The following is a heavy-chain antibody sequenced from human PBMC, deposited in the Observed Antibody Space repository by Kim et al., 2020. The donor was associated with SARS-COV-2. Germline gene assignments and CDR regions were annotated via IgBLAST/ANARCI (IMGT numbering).Heavy chain of an antibody. CDR3: ARADKWDPSRISSRLLYYYFVMVV. J-gene: IGHJ6*02. V-gene: IGHV1-8*01. Sequence: ASVKVSCKASGYTFTSYDINWVRQATGQGLEWMGWMNPNSGNTGYAQKFQGRVTMTRNTSISTAYMELSSLRSEDTAVYYCARADKWDPSRISSRLLYYYFVMVVGGQGTTVTVSS. CDR2: MNPNSGNT. D-gene: IGHD3-3*02. CDR1: GYTFTSYD.